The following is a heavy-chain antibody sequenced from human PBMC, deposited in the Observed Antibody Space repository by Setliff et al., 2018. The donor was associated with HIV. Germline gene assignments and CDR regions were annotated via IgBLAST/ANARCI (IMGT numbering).Heavy chain of an antibody. CDR3: ARDYYQYYNFWSGSSPDAFDI. Sequence: KPSETLSLTCTVSGGSISTSSYYWGWIRQPPGKGLEWIGSIYYSGSTYYNPSLKSRVTISVDTSKNQFSLNLSSVTAADTAVYYCARDYYQYYNFWSGSSPDAFDIWGQGTMVTVSS. V-gene: IGHV4-39*07. CDR1: GGSISTSSYY. D-gene: IGHD3-3*01. J-gene: IGHJ3*02. CDR2: IYYSGST.